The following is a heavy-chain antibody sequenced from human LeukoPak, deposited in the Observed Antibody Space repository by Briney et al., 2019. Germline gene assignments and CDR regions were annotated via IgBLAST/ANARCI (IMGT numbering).Heavy chain of an antibody. Sequence: SETLSLTCTVSGGSINNSRYYWGWIRQPPGKGLEWIGSIYYSGSTYYNPSLKSRVTISVDTSKNQFSLKLSSVTAADTAVYYCARHVVVYYYDSSGYYDGLGFDYWGQGTLVTVSS. CDR2: IYYSGST. V-gene: IGHV4-39*01. CDR3: ARHVVVYYYDSSGYYDGLGFDY. CDR1: GGSINNSRYY. J-gene: IGHJ4*02. D-gene: IGHD3-22*01.